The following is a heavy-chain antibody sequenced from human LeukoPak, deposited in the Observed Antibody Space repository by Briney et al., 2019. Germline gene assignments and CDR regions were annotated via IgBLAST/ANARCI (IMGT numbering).Heavy chain of an antibody. D-gene: IGHD1-20*01. Sequence: GGSLRLSCAASGFTFTNYAMTWVRQAPGKRLEWVSAISGSGDSTYYADSVKGRFTISRDNPKNTLYLQMNSLRADDTAVYYCGKSPYYNYQTLDYWGQGTLVTVSS. V-gene: IGHV3-23*01. CDR3: GKSPYYNYQTLDY. CDR2: ISGSGDST. CDR1: GFTFTNYA. J-gene: IGHJ4*02.